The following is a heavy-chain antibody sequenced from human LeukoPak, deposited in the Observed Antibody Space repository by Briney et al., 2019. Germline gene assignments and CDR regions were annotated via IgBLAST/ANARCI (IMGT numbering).Heavy chain of an antibody. CDR1: GYTFTSYG. J-gene: IGHJ3*02. CDR2: ISAHNGNT. D-gene: IGHD2-2*01. Sequence: ASVKVSCKASGYTFTSYGISWVRQAPGQGLEWMGWISAHNGNTNYAQKLQGRVPITTATSTSTAYMELRSLRSDDTAVYYCARATLLGLPAATLGSAFDIWSQGTMVTVSS. CDR3: ARATLLGLPAATLGSAFDI. V-gene: IGHV1-18*01.